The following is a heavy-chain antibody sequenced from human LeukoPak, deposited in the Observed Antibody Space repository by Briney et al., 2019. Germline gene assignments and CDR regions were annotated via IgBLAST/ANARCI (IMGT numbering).Heavy chain of an antibody. CDR1: GFTVSSNY. J-gene: IGHJ6*02. CDR3: ASHYYDSSGYSSLGYYYYGMDV. D-gene: IGHD3-22*01. V-gene: IGHV3-66*04. Sequence: TGGSLRLSCAASGFTVSSNYMSWVRQAPGKGLEWVSVIYSGGSTYYADSVKGRFTISRDNSKNTLYLQMNSLRAVDTAVYYCASHYYDSSGYSSLGYYYYGMDVWGQGTTVTVSS. CDR2: IYSGGST.